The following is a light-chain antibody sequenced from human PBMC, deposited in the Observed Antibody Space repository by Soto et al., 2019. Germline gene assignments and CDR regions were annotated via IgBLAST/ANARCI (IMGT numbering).Light chain of an antibody. CDR2: DAS. J-gene: IGKJ2*01. V-gene: IGKV3-11*01. CDR1: QSVSSY. CDR3: QQRSNWPPYT. Sequence: EIVLTQSPATLSLSPGERATLSCRASQSVSSYLAWYQQKPGQAPRLLIYDASNRATGIPARFSCSGSGTDFTFTIISLEPEDFAVYYCQQRSNWPPYTFGQGTKLEIK.